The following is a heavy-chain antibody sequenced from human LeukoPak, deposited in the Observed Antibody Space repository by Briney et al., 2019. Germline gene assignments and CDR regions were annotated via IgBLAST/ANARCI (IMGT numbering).Heavy chain of an antibody. D-gene: IGHD3-22*01. CDR1: GYTFTGYY. CDR2: INPNSGGT. J-gene: IGHJ4*02. CDR3: ARDYYDSSGYYYQPAAPDY. V-gene: IGHV1-2*02. Sequence: GASVKVSCKASGYTFTGYYMHWVRQAPGQGLEWMGWINPNSGGTNYAQKFQGRVTMTRDMSTSTVYMELSSLRSEDTAVYYCARDYYDSSGYYYQPAAPDYRGQGTLVTVSS.